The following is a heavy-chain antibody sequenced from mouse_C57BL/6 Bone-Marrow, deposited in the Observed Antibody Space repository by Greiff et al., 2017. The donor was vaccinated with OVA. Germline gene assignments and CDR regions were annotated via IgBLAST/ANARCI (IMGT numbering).Heavy chain of an antibody. CDR1: GFTFSDYY. CDR2: INYDGSST. J-gene: IGHJ1*03. V-gene: IGHV5-16*01. CDR3: ARDKRAYFDV. Sequence: EVQLVESEGGLVQPGSSMKLSCTASGFTFSDYYMAWVRQVPEKGLEWVANINYDGSSTYYLDSLKSRFIISRDNAKNILYLQMSSLKSEDTATYYCARDKRAYFDVWGTGTTVTVSS. D-gene: IGHD3-3*01.